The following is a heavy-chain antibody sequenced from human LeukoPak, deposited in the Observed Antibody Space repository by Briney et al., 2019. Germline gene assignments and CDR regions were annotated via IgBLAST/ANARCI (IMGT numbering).Heavy chain of an antibody. CDR1: GFTFDDYA. CDR2: ISGDGGST. V-gene: IGHV3-43*02. CDR3: TKDSSVYRFDY. Sequence: GGSLRLSCAASGFTFDDYAMHWVRQAPGKGLEWVSLISGDGGSTFYADSVKGRFTISRDNSKNSLDLQMNSLRTEDTAMYYCTKDSSVYRFDYWGQGTLVTVSS. D-gene: IGHD5/OR15-5a*01. J-gene: IGHJ4*02.